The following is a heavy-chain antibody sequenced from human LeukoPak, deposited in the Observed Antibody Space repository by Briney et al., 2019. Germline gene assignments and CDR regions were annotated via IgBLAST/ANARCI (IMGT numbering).Heavy chain of an antibody. D-gene: IGHD3-22*01. CDR1: GFTFSSYG. V-gene: IGHV3-48*01. CDR3: ARDRYYYDSSGSCFDY. CDR2: ISSSSSTI. Sequence: PGGSLRLSCAASGFTFSSYGMHWVRQAPGKGLEWVSYISSSSSTIYYADSVKGRFTVSRDNAKNSLYLQMNSLRAEDTAVYYCARDRYYYDSSGSCFDYWGQGTLVTVSS. J-gene: IGHJ4*02.